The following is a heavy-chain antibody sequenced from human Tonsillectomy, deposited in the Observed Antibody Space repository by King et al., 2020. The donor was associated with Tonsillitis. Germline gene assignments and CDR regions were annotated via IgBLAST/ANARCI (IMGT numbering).Heavy chain of an antibody. V-gene: IGHV3-7*01. D-gene: IGHD3-3*01. CDR2: IKQDGSET. CDR1: GFTFTRSW. CDR3: ARRDAFWGWYYTY. J-gene: IGHJ4*02. Sequence: VQLVESGGDLVQPGGSLRLYCAASGFTFTRSWMSWVRQAPGKGLEWVANIKQDGSETYYVDSVKGRFTISRDNAKNSLYLQMSSLRVEDTAVYYCARRDAFWGWYYTYWGQGTLVTVSS.